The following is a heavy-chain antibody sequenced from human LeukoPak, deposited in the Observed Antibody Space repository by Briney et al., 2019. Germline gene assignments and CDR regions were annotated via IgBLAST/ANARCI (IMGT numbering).Heavy chain of an antibody. V-gene: IGHV1-8*03. J-gene: IGHJ4*02. CDR2: MNPNSGNT. CDR1: GYTFTSYD. Sequence: RASVKVSCKASGYTFTSYDISWVRQATGQGLEWMGWMNPNSGNTGYAQKFQGRVTITRNTSISTAYMELSSLRSEDTAVYYCAFSSVYGGNLDYWGQGTLVTVSS. D-gene: IGHD4-23*01. CDR3: AFSSVYGGNLDY.